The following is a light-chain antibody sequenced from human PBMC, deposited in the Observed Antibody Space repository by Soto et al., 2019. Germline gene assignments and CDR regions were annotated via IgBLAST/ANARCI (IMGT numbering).Light chain of an antibody. CDR2: DVA. CDR3: VSYTSSTTYV. V-gene: IGLV2-14*03. CDR1: SSDVGGSNF. J-gene: IGLJ1*01. Sequence: QSALTQPASVSDSPGQSITISCTRTSSDVGGSNFVSWYQQHPGKPPKLIIYDVANRPSGVSNRFSGSKSGSTASLIISRLQTEDEADYYCVSYTSSTTYVFGTGTKLTVL.